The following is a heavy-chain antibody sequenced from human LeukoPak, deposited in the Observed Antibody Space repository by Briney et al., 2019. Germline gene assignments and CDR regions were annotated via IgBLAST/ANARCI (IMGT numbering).Heavy chain of an antibody. CDR3: ARDQTYDILTGYWGFNYYYYYYMDV. V-gene: IGHV4-38-2*02. CDR1: GYSISSGYY. Sequence: SETLSLTCTVSGYSISSGYYWGWIRQPPGKGLEWIGSIYHSGSTYYNPSLKSRVTISVDTSKNQFSLKLSSVTAADTAVYYCARDQTYDILTGYWGFNYYYYYYMDVWGKGTTVTVSS. CDR2: IYHSGST. J-gene: IGHJ6*03. D-gene: IGHD3-9*01.